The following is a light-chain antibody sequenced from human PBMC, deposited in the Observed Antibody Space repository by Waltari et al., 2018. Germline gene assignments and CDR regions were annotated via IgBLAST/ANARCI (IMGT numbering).Light chain of an antibody. CDR3: ASWDDSLNGRSE. CDR1: STNIGINT. J-gene: IGLJ2*01. CDR2: RND. V-gene: IGLV1-44*01. Sequence: QSALTQSPSASGTAGQWVASRRRGISTNIGINTVNWYQRVPGTTTKLLIYRNDQLPSGVPDRFSGSKSGTSASLAISGLRSEDEADYFCASWDDSLNGRSEFGGGTKVTVI.